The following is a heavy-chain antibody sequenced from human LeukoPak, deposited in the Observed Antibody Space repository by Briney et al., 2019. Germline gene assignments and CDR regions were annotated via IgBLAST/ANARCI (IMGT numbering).Heavy chain of an antibody. D-gene: IGHD6-13*01. Sequence: GASVKVSCKASGYTFTDYYISWVRQAPGQGLEWMGWISAYNGNTNYAQKLQGRVTMTTDTSTSTAYMELRSLRSDDTAVYYCAREPRLIAAAGTIRPFDPWGQGTLVTVSS. V-gene: IGHV1-18*01. CDR3: AREPRLIAAAGTIRPFDP. CDR2: ISAYNGNT. J-gene: IGHJ5*02. CDR1: GYTFTDYY.